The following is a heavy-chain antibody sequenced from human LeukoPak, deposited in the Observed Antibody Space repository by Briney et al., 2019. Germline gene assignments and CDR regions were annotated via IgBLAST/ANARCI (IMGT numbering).Heavy chain of an antibody. CDR1: GYILSQLS. CDR3: TTEHYRGSGTLAY. Sequence: ASVKVSCKVSGYILSQLSIHWVRQTPGKGLEWMGGFDPRGGGKIYAQTLQGRVSMTEDTSTNTAYMAPGSLTSDDTAMYYCTTEHYRGSGTLAYWGQGTLVTVSS. CDR2: FDPRGGGK. D-gene: IGHD3-10*01. J-gene: IGHJ4*02. V-gene: IGHV1-24*01.